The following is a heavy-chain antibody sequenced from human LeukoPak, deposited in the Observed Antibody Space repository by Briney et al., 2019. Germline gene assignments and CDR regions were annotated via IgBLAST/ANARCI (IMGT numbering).Heavy chain of an antibody. D-gene: IGHD3-10*01. Sequence: PGGSLRLSCAASGFTFSSYGMHCVRQAPGKGLEWVAFIRYDGSNKYYADSVKGRFTISRDNSENTLYLQMNSLRAEDTAVYYCAKDGYYYGSGSYLPVSDYWGQGTLVTVSS. CDR1: GFTFSSYG. CDR3: AKDGYYYGSGSYLPVSDY. J-gene: IGHJ4*02. V-gene: IGHV3-30*02. CDR2: IRYDGSNK.